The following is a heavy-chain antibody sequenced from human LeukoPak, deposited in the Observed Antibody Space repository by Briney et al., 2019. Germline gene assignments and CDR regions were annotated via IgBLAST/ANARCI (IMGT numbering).Heavy chain of an antibody. D-gene: IGHD3/OR15-3a*01. J-gene: IGHJ6*03. CDR1: GGSISSSSYY. CDR3: ARHCWTSYYYMDV. CDR2: IYYSGST. V-gene: IGHV4-39*01. Sequence: PSETLSLTCTVSGGSISSSSYYWGWIRQPPGKGLQWIGSIYYSGSTYYNPSLKSRITISVDTSKNQFSLKLSSVTAADTAVYYCARHCWTSYYYMDVWGKGTTATVSS.